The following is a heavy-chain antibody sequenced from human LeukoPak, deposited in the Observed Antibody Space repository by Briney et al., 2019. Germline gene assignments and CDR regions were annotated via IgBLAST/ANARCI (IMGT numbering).Heavy chain of an antibody. CDR1: GFTFSSYS. CDR3: ARSFAVGAFDY. D-gene: IGHD3-16*01. CDR2: ISSSSRYI. V-gene: IGHV3-21*01. Sequence: GGSLRLSCAASGFTFSSYSMSWVRPAPGKGREWVSSISSSSRYIYYADLVKGRFTISRDNAKNSLYLQMNSLRAEATAVYYCARSFAVGAFDYWGQGTLVTVSS. J-gene: IGHJ4*02.